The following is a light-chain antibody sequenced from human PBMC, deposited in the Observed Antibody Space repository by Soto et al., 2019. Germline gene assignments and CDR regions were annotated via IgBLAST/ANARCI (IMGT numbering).Light chain of an antibody. CDR2: AAS. CDR1: QSVSSSY. J-gene: IGKJ1*01. V-gene: IGKV3-15*01. CDR3: QQYNNWPRT. Sequence: EIVLTQSPGTLSLSPGERATLSCRASQSVSSSYLAWYQQKPGQAPRLLIYAASTRATDVPARFSGSGSGTEFTLTINSLQSEDFAVYYCQQYNNWPRTFGQGTKVDIK.